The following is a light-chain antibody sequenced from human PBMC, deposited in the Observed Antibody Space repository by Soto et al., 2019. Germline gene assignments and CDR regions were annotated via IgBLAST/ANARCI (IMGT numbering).Light chain of an antibody. CDR3: LQSYSPPFT. CDR1: QTFTTY. V-gene: IGKV1-39*01. J-gene: IGKJ3*01. Sequence: DIQMTQSPSSLSASVGDRVTITCRARQTFTTYLNWYQQKPGKAPKLLIYAASSLQRGVPSRFSGSGSGTEFTLTIASLQPEDFATYYCLQSYSPPFTFGPGTKVDIK. CDR2: AAS.